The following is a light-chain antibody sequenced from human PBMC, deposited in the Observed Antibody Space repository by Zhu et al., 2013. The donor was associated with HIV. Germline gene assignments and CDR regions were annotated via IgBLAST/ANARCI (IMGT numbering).Light chain of an antibody. Sequence: ELVMTQSPATLSVSPGERATLSCRASQSISNNLAWYQQKPGQAPRLLIYDASKRATAIPARFSGSGSGTDFTLTITSLEPDDFAVYYCQQRKYWPPLTFGGGTKVEI. V-gene: IGKV3D-15*01. J-gene: IGKJ4*01. CDR2: DAS. CDR1: QSISNN. CDR3: QQRKYWPPLT.